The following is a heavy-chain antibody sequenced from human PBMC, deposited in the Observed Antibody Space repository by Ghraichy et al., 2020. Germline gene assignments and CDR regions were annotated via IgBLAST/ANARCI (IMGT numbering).Heavy chain of an antibody. CDR1: GFTFSSYC. Sequence: GGSLRLSCAASGFTFSSYCMSWVRQAPGKGLEWVSDINRGGRKRYYVDSVEGRFTFSRDNARNSLYLQMNSLRVEDTAVYYCARVTYYYESSGSQYCFGMDVWGKGTTVTVAP. J-gene: IGHJ6*04. V-gene: IGHV3-7*01. CDR2: INRGGRKR. D-gene: IGHD3-22*01. CDR3: ARVTYYYESSGSQYCFGMDV.